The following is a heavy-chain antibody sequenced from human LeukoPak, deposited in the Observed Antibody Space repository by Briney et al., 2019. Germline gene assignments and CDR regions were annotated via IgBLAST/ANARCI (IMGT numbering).Heavy chain of an antibody. V-gene: IGHV4-34*01. J-gene: IGHJ4*02. CDR3: ASRFSSGWYQ. CDR2: INHSGST. Sequence: SETLSLTCAVYGGSFSGYYWSWIRQPPGKGLEWIGEINHSGSTNYNPSLKSRVTISVDTSKNQFSLKLSSVTAADTAVYYCASRFSSGWYQWGQGTLVTVSS. D-gene: IGHD6-19*01. CDR1: GGSFSGYY.